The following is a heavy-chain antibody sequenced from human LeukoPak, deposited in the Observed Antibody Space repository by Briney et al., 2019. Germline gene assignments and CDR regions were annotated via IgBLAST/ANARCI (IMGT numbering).Heavy chain of an antibody. J-gene: IGHJ4*02. CDR3: ARGHQIVVVPAAMSDPTYYFDY. CDR2: VDYSRST. CDR1: GGSIGNYY. D-gene: IGHD2-2*01. V-gene: IGHV4-59*12. Sequence: SETLCLTCTVSGGSIGNYYWNWIRQPPGKGLERIGNVDYSRSTNYNPSLKSRATISVDSSTNQVSLNLSSVTAAVTTVYDCARGHQIVVVPAAMSDPTYYFDYWGQGTLVTVSS.